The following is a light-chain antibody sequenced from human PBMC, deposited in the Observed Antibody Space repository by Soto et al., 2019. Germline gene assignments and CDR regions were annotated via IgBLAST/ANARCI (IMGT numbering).Light chain of an antibody. J-gene: IGLJ2*01. Sequence: QSALTQPASVSGSPGQSISISCTGTGSDVGGYNYVSGYQHHPGKVPKLMIFDVSNRPSGISTRFSGSKSGNTASLTISGLQADDEADYYCSSYTRTNTILFGGGTKLTVL. CDR3: SSYTRTNTIL. CDR2: DVS. CDR1: GSDVGGYNY. V-gene: IGLV2-14*03.